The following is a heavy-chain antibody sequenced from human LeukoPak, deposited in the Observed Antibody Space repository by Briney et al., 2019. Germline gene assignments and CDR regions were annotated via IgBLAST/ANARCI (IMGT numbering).Heavy chain of an antibody. CDR1: GYTFTSYG. J-gene: IGHJ6*03. CDR3: ARAPDTAMGPYYYYYMDV. V-gene: IGHV1-18*01. Sequence: ASVKVSCKASGYTFTSYGISWLRQAPGQGLEWMGWISAYNGNTNYAQKLQGRVTMTTDTSTSTAYMELRSLRSDDTAVYYCARAPDTAMGPYYYYYMDVWGKGTTVTVSS. CDR2: ISAYNGNT. D-gene: IGHD5-18*01.